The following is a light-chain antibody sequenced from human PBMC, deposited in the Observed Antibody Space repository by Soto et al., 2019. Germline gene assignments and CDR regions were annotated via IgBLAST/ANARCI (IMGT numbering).Light chain of an antibody. CDR3: RSFTSNRIYV. CDR2: GVT. V-gene: IGLV2-14*03. J-gene: IGLJ1*01. Sequence: QSALTQPTSVSGSPGQSITISCTGNHNDIGTYDYVSWYQQHPGSAPRLLIHGVTTRPSGISGRFSASKSGLTASLTISGLQPEDEAHYYCRSFTSNRIYVFGPGTKVTVL. CDR1: HNDIGTYDY.